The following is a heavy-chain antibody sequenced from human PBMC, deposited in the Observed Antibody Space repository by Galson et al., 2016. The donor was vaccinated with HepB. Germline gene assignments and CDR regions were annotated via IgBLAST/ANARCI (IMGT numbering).Heavy chain of an antibody. J-gene: IGHJ4*02. CDR3: ARRAIRGLDS. Sequence: SETLSLTCSVSGGSVSSATYYWTWIRQPPGKGLEWIGYIYSSATTNYNPSLKSRVTISAYTSKNQFSLKLSSVTAADTAVYYCARRAIRGLDSWGQGTLVTVSS. CDR1: GGSVSSATYY. D-gene: IGHD5-12*01. CDR2: IYSSATT. V-gene: IGHV4-61*01.